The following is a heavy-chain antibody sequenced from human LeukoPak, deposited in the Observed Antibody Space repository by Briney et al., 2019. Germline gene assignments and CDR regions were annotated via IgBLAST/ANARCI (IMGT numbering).Heavy chain of an antibody. CDR3: ARQQLEWATIRNVGYYQYYYMDV. Sequence: GASVKVSCKASGYTFTSYGISWVRQAPGQGLEWMGWISAYNGNTNYAQKLQGRVTMTTDTSTSTAYMELRSLRSDDTAVYYCARQQLEWATIRNVGYYQYYYMDVWGKGTTVTVSS. V-gene: IGHV1-18*01. J-gene: IGHJ6*03. D-gene: IGHD1-1*01. CDR1: GYTFTSYG. CDR2: ISAYNGNT.